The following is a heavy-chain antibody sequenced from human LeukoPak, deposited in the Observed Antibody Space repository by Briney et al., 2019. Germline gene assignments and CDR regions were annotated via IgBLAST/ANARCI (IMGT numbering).Heavy chain of an antibody. D-gene: IGHD4-11*01. CDR3: ARDLTVTSTCWFDR. J-gene: IGHJ5*02. V-gene: IGHV3-21*01. Sequence: GGSLRLSCAVSGFTFSSYSMNWVRQAPGKGLEWVSSITSSSSYIYYADSVKGRFTISRDKAKNSLYLKMNSLRAEDTAVYYCARDLTVTSTCWFDRWGQGTLVTVSS. CDR1: GFTFSSYS. CDR2: ITSSSSYI.